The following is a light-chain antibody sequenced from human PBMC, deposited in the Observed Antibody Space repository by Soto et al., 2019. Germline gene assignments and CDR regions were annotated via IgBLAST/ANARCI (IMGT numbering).Light chain of an antibody. CDR2: AAS. Sequence: DIQMTQSPSSLSASVGDRVTITCRASQGISSLLGWYQQKPGKAPKRLIYAASSLQGGVPSRFSGSGSGTEFTLTISSLQPEDVSTYYCLQHSNYPYSFGQGTKLEIK. J-gene: IGKJ2*01. V-gene: IGKV1-17*01. CDR1: QGISSL. CDR3: LQHSNYPYS.